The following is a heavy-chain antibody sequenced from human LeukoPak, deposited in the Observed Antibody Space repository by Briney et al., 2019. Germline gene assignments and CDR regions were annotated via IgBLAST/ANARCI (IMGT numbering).Heavy chain of an antibody. J-gene: IGHJ6*03. D-gene: IGHD3-10*01. Sequence: ASVKVSCMASGYTFNRYYMHWVRQAPGQGLEWVGWINPNSGGTNYAQKFQGRVTMTRDTSISTAYMELSRLRSDDTAVYYCASDSITMVRGARSHDYMDVWGKGTTVTVSS. CDR3: ASDSITMVRGARSHDYMDV. CDR2: INPNSGGT. CDR1: GYTFNRYY. V-gene: IGHV1-2*02.